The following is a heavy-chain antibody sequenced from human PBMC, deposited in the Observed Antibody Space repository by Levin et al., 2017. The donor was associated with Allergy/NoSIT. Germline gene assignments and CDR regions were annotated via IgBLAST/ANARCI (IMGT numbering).Heavy chain of an antibody. D-gene: IGHD2/OR15-2a*01. Sequence: SSETLSLTCTVSGGSISSSSYYWGWIRQPPGKGLEWIGSIYYSGSTYYNPSLKSRVTISVDTSKNQFSLKLSSVTAADTAVYYCARTRIRINWFDPWGQGTLVTVSS. J-gene: IGHJ5*02. CDR3: ARTRIRINWFDP. V-gene: IGHV4-39*07. CDR1: GGSISSSSYY. CDR2: IYYSGST.